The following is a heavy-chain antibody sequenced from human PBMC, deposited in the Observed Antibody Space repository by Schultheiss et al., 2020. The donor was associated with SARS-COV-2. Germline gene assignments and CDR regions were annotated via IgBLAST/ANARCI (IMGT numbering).Heavy chain of an antibody. D-gene: IGHD5-18*01. V-gene: IGHV3-21*01. J-gene: IGHJ5*02. Sequence: GGSLRLSCAASGFTFSSYSMNWVRQAPGKGLEWVSSISSSSSYIYYADSVKGRFTISRDNAKNSLYLQMNSLRAEDTAVYYCARGWDTAMVTGGFDPWGQGTLVTVSS. CDR3: ARGWDTAMVTGGFDP. CDR2: ISSSSSYI. CDR1: GFTFSSYS.